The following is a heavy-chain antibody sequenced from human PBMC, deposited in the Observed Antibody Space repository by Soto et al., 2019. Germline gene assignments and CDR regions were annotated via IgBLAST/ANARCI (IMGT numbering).Heavy chain of an antibody. CDR3: ARVEDKGFLYSSSSDGRVEVAPGRLGYYFDY. J-gene: IGHJ4*02. V-gene: IGHV4-59*01. Sequence: SETLSLTCTVSGGSISSYYWSWIRQPPGKGLEWIGYIYYSGSTNYNPSLKSRVTISVDTSKNQFSLKLSSVTAADTAVYYCARVEDKGFLYSSSSDGRVEVAPGRLGYYFDYWGQGTLVTVSS. CDR1: GGSISSYY. CDR2: IYYSGST. D-gene: IGHD6-6*01.